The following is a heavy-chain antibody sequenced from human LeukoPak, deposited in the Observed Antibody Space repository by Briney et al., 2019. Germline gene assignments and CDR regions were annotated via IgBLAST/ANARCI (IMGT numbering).Heavy chain of an antibody. J-gene: IGHJ6*03. CDR1: GGSFSGYY. D-gene: IGHD3-10*01. V-gene: IGHV4-34*01. Sequence: SETLSLTCAVYGGSFSGYYWSWIRQPPGKGLEWIGEINHSGSTNYNPSLKSRVTISVDTSKNQLSLKLSSVTAADTAVYYCARGRKTMVRGVISSSSLYYYFYYMDVWGKGTTVTVSS. CDR3: ARGRKTMVRGVISSSSLYYYFYYMDV. CDR2: INHSGST.